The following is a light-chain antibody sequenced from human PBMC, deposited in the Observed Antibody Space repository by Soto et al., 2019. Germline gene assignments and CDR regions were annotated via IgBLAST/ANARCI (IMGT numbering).Light chain of an antibody. CDR1: SSDVGGYNY. Sequence: QSALTQPPSASGSPGQSVTISCTGTSSDVGGYNYVSWYQQHPGKAPKLLIYEVSKRSSGVPDRFSGSKSGNTTALTVSGLQAEGEAYYYSSSYAGSNNVVFGGGSKLTVL. V-gene: IGLV2-8*01. CDR3: SSYAGSNNVV. J-gene: IGLJ2*01. CDR2: EVS.